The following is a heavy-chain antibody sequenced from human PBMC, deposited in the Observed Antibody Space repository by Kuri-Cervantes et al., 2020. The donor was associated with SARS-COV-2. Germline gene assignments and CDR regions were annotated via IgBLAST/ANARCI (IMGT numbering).Heavy chain of an antibody. J-gene: IGHJ4*02. CDR1: LYSVTSHN. D-gene: IGHD3-10*01. CDR2: LNPSGCSR. Sequence: ASVNVSLMPSLYSVTSHNMHWVRQPPGQGLEWVGMLNPSGCSRIKKQKFQVRLTMTSDTDTSTVYIELSSLRSYDTAVYYCAREYYYGSGRYYGAFDHWGQGTPVTVSS. CDR3: AREYYYGSGRYYGAFDH. V-gene: IGHV1-46*01.